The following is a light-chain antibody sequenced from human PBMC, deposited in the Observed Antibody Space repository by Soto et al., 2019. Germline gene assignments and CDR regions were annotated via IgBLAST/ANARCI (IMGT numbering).Light chain of an antibody. CDR2: AAS. Sequence: DIQMTQSPSSLSASVGDRVTITCRASQNIFTFLNWYQHKPGRAPQLLIFAASSLQSGVPSRFSGSGSGTEFTLTISSLQPEDFATYSCQQSYSNPVTFGGGTKVEI. CDR3: QQSYSNPVT. CDR1: QNIFTF. V-gene: IGKV1-39*01. J-gene: IGKJ4*01.